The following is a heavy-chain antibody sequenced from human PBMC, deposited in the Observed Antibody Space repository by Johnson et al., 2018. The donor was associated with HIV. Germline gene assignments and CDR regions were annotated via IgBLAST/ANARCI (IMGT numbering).Heavy chain of an antibody. D-gene: IGHD2-8*01. CDR2: ISSTGSTI. Sequence: QVQLVESGGGLGKPGGSLRLSCAGSGFTFSDYYMNWLRQAPGKGLEWVSYISSTGSTIYYADSVKGRFTISRDNAKRSLYLQMSSLRAEDTAVYYCARDRGYCTNGVCSKAFDIWGQGTMVTVSS. J-gene: IGHJ3*02. CDR3: ARDRGYCTNGVCSKAFDI. V-gene: IGHV3-11*04. CDR1: GFTFSDYY.